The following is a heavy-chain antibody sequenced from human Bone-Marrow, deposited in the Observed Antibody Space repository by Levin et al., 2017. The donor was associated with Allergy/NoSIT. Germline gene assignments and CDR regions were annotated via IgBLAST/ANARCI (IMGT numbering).Heavy chain of an antibody. CDR1: GYSFTSYW. Sequence: GESLKISCKGSGYSFTSYWIGWVRQMPGKGLEWMGIIYPGDSDTRYSPSFQGQVTISADKSISTAYLQWSSLKASDTAMYYCARESHGWTEVNNWFDPWGQGTLVTVSS. CDR3: ARESHGWTEVNNWFDP. D-gene: IGHD4-23*01. J-gene: IGHJ5*02. CDR2: IYPGDSDT. V-gene: IGHV5-51*01.